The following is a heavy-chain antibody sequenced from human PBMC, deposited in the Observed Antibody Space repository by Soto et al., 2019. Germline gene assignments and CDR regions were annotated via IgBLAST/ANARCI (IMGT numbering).Heavy chain of an antibody. CDR1: GFSVGSNY. J-gene: IGHJ4*02. CDR3: ARYSYGGSLRGVH. Sequence: GGSLRLSCAASGFSVGSNYMSWVRQAPGKGLEWVSVIYSGGNTYYADSVKGRFSISRDSSKNTVYLQMSSLRAEDTAVYYCARYSYGGSLRGVHWGQGTLVTVSS. D-gene: IGHD2-15*01. CDR2: IYSGGNT. V-gene: IGHV3-53*01.